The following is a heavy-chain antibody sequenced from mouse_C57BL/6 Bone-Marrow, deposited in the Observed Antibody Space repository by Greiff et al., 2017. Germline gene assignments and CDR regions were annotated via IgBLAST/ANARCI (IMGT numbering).Heavy chain of an antibody. CDR3: TIDGYWTWFAC. CDR2: IYPRSGNT. V-gene: IGHV1-81*01. J-gene: IGHJ3*01. CDR1: GYTFTSYG. D-gene: IGHD2-3*01. Sequence: QVQLQQSGAELARPGASVKLSCKASGYTFTSYGISWVKQRTGQGLEWIGEIYPRSGNTYYNEKFKGKATLTADKSSSTAYMEVSSLTSEDTAVYYCTIDGYWTWFACGGEGTLVTVSA.